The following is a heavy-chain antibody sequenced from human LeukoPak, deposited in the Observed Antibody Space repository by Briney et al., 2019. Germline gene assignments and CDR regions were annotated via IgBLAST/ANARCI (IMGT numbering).Heavy chain of an antibody. V-gene: IGHV3-21*01. D-gene: IGHD4-17*01. J-gene: IGHJ4*02. CDR2: ISSSSSYI. Sequence: GGSLRLSCAASGFTFSSYSMNRVRHDLGKGLEWVSSISSSSSYICYADSVKGRFTISRDNAKNSLYLQMNSLRAEDTAVYYCARATYGDPPDYWGQGTLVTVSS. CDR1: GFTFSSYS. CDR3: ARATYGDPPDY.